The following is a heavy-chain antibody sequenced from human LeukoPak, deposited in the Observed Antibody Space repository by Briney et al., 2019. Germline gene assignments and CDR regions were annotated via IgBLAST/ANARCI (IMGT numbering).Heavy chain of an antibody. CDR1: GFTFSSYG. V-gene: IGHV3-33*01. CDR2: IWYDGSNK. Sequence: GGSLRLSCAASGFTFSSYGVHWVRQAPGKGLEWVAVIWYDGSNKYYADSVKGRFTISRDNSKNTLYLQMNSLRAEDTAVYYCAREEVPAASYYYYGMDVWGQGTTVTVSS. D-gene: IGHD2-2*01. CDR3: AREEVPAASYYYYGMDV. J-gene: IGHJ6*02.